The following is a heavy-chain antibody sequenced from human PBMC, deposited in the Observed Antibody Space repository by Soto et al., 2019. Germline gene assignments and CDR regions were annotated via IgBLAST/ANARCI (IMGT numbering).Heavy chain of an antibody. CDR1: GGSVSDKTYY. J-gene: IGHJ4*02. V-gene: IGHV4-61*01. Sequence: SETLSLTCSVSGGSVSDKTYYWSWIRQPPGKRLEWIGYVYYSGTTNYNPSLKSRVTIPVDLSKNRFSLRLSSVTTADTALYYCAXTTAVPNTLRSRYFFDYWGQGTLVTVSS. CDR3: AXTTAVPNTLRSRYFFDY. CDR2: VYYSGTT. D-gene: IGHD4-17*01.